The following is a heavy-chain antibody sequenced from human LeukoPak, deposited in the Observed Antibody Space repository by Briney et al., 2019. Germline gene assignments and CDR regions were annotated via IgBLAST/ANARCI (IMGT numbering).Heavy chain of an antibody. Sequence: ASVKVSCTASGYTFTVYYMHWVRQAPGQGLEWMGWINPNSGGTNYAQKFQGRVTMTRDTSISKAYMELSSLRSDDTAMYYCARDVYYYDSSGYSPFDYWGQGTLVTVSS. CDR1: GYTFTVYY. J-gene: IGHJ4*02. D-gene: IGHD3-22*01. CDR2: INPNSGGT. CDR3: ARDVYYYDSSGYSPFDY. V-gene: IGHV1-2*02.